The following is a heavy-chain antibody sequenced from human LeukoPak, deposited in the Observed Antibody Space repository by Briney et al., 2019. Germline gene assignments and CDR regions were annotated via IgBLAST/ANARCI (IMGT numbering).Heavy chain of an antibody. J-gene: IGHJ5*02. CDR1: GYTFTSYD. Sequence: GASVKVSCKASGYTFTSYDTNWVRQATGQGLEWMGWMNPNSGNTGYAQKFQGRVTMTRNTSISTAYMELSSLRSEDTAVYYCARGPDCSGGSCYIGRGHWFDPWGQGTLVTVSS. CDR3: ARGPDCSGGSCYIGRGHWFDP. V-gene: IGHV1-8*01. D-gene: IGHD2-15*01. CDR2: MNPNSGNT.